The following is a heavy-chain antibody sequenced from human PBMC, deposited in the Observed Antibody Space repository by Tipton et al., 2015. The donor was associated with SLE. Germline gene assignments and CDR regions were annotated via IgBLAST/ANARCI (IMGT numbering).Heavy chain of an antibody. D-gene: IGHD1-26*01. V-gene: IGHV4-61*01. J-gene: IGHJ3*02. CDR2: IYYSGST. CDR3: ARGSGGTYCDAFDI. CDR1: GGSVSSGSYY. Sequence: LSCTVSGGSVSSGSYYWSWIRQPPGKGLEWIGYIYYSGSTKYNPSLKSRGTISVDKSNNQFSLRLSSVTAADTAVYYCARGSGGTYCDAFDIWGQGTLVTVSS.